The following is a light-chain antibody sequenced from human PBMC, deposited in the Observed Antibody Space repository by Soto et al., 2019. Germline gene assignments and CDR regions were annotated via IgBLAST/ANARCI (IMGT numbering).Light chain of an antibody. J-gene: IGLJ1*01. CDR2: RNN. Sequence: QSVLTQPPSASGTPGQRVTISCSGSSSNIGSNYVYWYQQLPGTAPKLLIYRNNQRPSGVPDRFSGSKSGTSASLAISGLRSEDVAVYYSAASDICLLSRYVFGT. V-gene: IGLV1-47*01. CDR3: AASDICLLSRYV. CDR1: SSNIGSNY.